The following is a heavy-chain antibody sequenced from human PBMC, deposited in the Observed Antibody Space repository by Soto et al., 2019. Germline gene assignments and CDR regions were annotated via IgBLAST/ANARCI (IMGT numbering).Heavy chain of an antibody. D-gene: IGHD2-2*01. CDR1: GGSISTSSYF. V-gene: IGHV4-39*01. CDR2: VYYSGTT. Sequence: SETLSLTCTVSGGSISTSSYFWGWVRQSPGKGLEWIGSVYYSGTTDYNPSLKSRVTISIDTSKNQFSLKVRSLTAADTAVFYCARHTFCTSGDTCYALDVWGKGTTVTVSS. J-gene: IGHJ6*04. CDR3: ARHTFCTSGDTCYALDV.